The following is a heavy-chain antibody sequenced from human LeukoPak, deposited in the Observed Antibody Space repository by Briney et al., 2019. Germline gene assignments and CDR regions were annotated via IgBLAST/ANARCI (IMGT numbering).Heavy chain of an antibody. CDR1: GFAFNTYW. Sequence: PGRSLRLSCAASGFAFNTYWMTWVRQAPGKGLEWVANVNLDGNEVHYVDSLKDRFTISRDNARNSLYLQMSSLRAEDTAVYYCASGRHDFAHWGHGTLVTVSS. V-gene: IGHV3-7*01. CDR3: ASGRHDFAH. CDR2: VNLDGNEV. D-gene: IGHD3/OR15-3a*01. J-gene: IGHJ4*01.